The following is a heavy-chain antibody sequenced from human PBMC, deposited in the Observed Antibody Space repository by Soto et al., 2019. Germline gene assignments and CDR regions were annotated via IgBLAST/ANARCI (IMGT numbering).Heavy chain of an antibody. J-gene: IGHJ4*02. CDR1: GFTFSSYG. CDR2: ISHDVSTK. D-gene: IGHD5-18*01. CDR3: ATNRYGYVSTYYFDY. V-gene: IGHV3-30*03. Sequence: QVQLVESGGGVVQPGRSLRLSCAASGFTFSSYGMHWVRQAPGKGLEWVAVISHDVSTKYYADSVKGRFTISRDNSKNTLHLQMNSLRAEDTALYYCATNRYGYVSTYYFDYWGQGTLVTVSS.